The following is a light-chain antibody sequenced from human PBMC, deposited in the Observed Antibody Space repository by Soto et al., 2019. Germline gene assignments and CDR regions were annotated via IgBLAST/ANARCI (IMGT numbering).Light chain of an antibody. CDR1: SSDVVTYKY. J-gene: IGLJ2*01. Sequence: QSVLTQPASVSGSPGQSIAISCTGTSSDVVTYKYVSWYQQHPGKAPKLMIYEVSIRPSGVSDRFSGSKSGNTASLTISGLRPEDEAYYYCCSYAGSNTRVVFGGGTKLTVL. CDR2: EVS. CDR3: CSYAGSNTRVV. V-gene: IGLV2-14*01.